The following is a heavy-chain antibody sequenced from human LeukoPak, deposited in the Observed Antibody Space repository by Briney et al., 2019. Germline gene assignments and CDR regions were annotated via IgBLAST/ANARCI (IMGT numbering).Heavy chain of an antibody. D-gene: IGHD5-24*01. CDR2: IYYSGST. CDR3: ARKGPDGAFDI. Sequence: PSETLSLTCPVSGGSISNYYWSWIRQPPGKGLEWIGYIYYSGSTNYNPSLKSRVTISVDTSKNQFSLKLSSVTAADTAVYYCARKGPDGAFDIWGQGTMVTVSS. J-gene: IGHJ3*02. CDR1: GGSISNYY. V-gene: IGHV4-59*08.